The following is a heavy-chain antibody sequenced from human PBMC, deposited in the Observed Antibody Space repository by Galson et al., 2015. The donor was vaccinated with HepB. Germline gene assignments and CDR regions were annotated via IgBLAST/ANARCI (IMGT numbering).Heavy chain of an antibody. Sequence: SVKVSCKASGYTFTRNAIHWVRQAPGQRLEWMGWINVVNGDTKYSQKFQGRVTITRDTSATTGYMELNSLGSEDTAVYYCARDRAVAGTFSLFEHWGQGTLVTVSS. CDR3: ARDRAVAGTFSLFEH. CDR2: INVVNGDT. V-gene: IGHV1-3*01. CDR1: GYTFTRNA. D-gene: IGHD6-19*01. J-gene: IGHJ1*01.